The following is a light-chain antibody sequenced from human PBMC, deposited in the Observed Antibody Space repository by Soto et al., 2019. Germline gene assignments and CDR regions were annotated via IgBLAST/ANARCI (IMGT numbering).Light chain of an antibody. CDR1: QAVTSTF. Sequence: EIVLTQSPGTLSLSPGDEATLSCKASQAVTSTFLAWYQQKAGQPPRLLILGASTRATGIADRFSGSGSGTDFTLTISRLEPEDFAVYYCQQDGDSRLTFGGGTKVEIK. V-gene: IGKV3-20*01. J-gene: IGKJ4*01. CDR2: GAS. CDR3: QQDGDSRLT.